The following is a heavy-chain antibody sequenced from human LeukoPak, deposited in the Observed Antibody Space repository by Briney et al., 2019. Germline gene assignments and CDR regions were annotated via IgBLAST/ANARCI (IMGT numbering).Heavy chain of an antibody. V-gene: IGHV3-21*01. CDR2: ISSSSSYI. D-gene: IGHD2-21*02. Sequence: GGSLRLSCAASGFTFSSYSMNWVRQAPGKGLEWVSSISSSSSYIYYADSVKGRFTISRDNAKNSPYLQTNSLRAEDTAVYYCAREGRLSFDYWGQGTLVTVSS. CDR3: AREGRLSFDY. J-gene: IGHJ4*02. CDR1: GFTFSSYS.